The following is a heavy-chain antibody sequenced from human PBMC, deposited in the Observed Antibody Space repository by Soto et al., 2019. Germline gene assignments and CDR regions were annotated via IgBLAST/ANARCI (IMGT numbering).Heavy chain of an antibody. J-gene: IGHJ3*02. V-gene: IGHV5-51*01. CDR1: GYSFTTYW. Sequence: GESLKISCKGSGYSFTTYWIGWVRQMPGKGLEWMGIIYPAESETRYSPSFQGQVTVSADKPISTAYLQWSSLKASDTAMYYCARRXAQYYYDSSGYRSAFDIWGQGTMVTVSS. CDR2: IYPAESET. D-gene: IGHD3-22*01. CDR3: ARRXAQYYYDSSGYRSAFDI.